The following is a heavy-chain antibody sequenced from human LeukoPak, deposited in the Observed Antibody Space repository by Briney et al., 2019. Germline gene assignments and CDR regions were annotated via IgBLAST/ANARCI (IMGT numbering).Heavy chain of an antibody. Sequence: GESLKISCKGSGYSFSGYWIGWVRQMPGKGLEWMGIMYPGDSDTRYSPSFQGQVTISVDKSISTAYLQWSSLKASDTAMYYCATSFLGIVGATVVGGDAFDIWGQGTMVTVSS. CDR2: MYPGDSDT. D-gene: IGHD1-26*01. V-gene: IGHV5-51*01. J-gene: IGHJ3*02. CDR1: GYSFSGYW. CDR3: ATSFLGIVGATVVGGDAFDI.